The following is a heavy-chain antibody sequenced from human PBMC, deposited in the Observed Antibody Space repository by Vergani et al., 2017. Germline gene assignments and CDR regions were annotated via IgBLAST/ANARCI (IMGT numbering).Heavy chain of an antibody. V-gene: IGHV3-30*18. J-gene: IGHJ6*02. CDR2: ISYDGSDE. D-gene: IGHD3-10*01. Sequence: QVQLVESGGGVVQPGRSLRLSCAASGFTFSSYGMHWVRQAPVKGLEWVAVISYDGSDEYYADSVKGRFTISRDNAKNSLYLQMNSLRAEDTALYYCAKGSGSRSYYGMDVWGQGTTVTVSS. CDR3: AKGSGSRSYYGMDV. CDR1: GFTFSSYG.